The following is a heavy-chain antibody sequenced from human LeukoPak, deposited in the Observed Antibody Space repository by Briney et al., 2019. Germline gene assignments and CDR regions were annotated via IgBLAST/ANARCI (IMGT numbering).Heavy chain of an antibody. CDR1: EFTFSSYS. CDR2: ISSSSEFI. CDR3: ARWLGAIAWPYYFDY. J-gene: IGHJ4*02. V-gene: IGHV3-21*01. Sequence: PGGSLRLSCAASEFTFSSYSMNWVRQAPGKGLEWVSSISSSSEFIYYADSVKGRFTISRDNARNSLYPQMNSLRAEDTAVYYCARWLGAIAWPYYFDYWGQGTLVTVSS. D-gene: IGHD3-16*02.